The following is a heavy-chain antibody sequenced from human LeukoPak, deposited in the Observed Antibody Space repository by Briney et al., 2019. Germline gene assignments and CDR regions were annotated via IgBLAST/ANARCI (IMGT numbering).Heavy chain of an antibody. D-gene: IGHD3-10*01. CDR2: MNPNNGGT. Sequence: ASVKVSCKASGYTFTSYDINWVRQATGQGLEWMGWMNPNNGGTGYAQKFQGRVTITRNTSISTAYMELSSLRSEDTAVYFCARDYYASGSYSPMDVWGKGTTVTVSS. J-gene: IGHJ6*03. CDR1: GYTFTSYD. CDR3: ARDYYASGSYSPMDV. V-gene: IGHV1-8*03.